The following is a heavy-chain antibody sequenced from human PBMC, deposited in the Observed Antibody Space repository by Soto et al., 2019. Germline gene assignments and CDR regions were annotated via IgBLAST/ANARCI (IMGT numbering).Heavy chain of an antibody. CDR2: ISYDGSNK. D-gene: IGHD2-21*02. CDR3: ARDIWCGGDCFSYGMDV. J-gene: IGHJ6*02. Sequence: GSLRLSCAASGFTFSSYAMHWVRQAPGKGLEWVAVISYDGSNKYYADSVKGRFTISRDNSKNTLYLQMNSLRAEDTAVYYCARDIWCGGDCFSYGMDVWGQGTTVTV. CDR1: GFTFSSYA. V-gene: IGHV3-30-3*01.